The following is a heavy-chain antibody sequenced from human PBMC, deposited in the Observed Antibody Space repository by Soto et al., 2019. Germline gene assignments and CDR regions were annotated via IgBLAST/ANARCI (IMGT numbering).Heavy chain of an antibody. V-gene: IGHV3-23*01. CDR1: GFAFSSYA. CDR2: ISGSGGST. CDR3: AQDRSHHDLWSCLGELMANWFDP. J-gene: IGHJ5*02. D-gene: IGHD3-3*01. Sequence: VGSLRLSCAASGFAFSSYAMSWVRQAPGKGLEWVSAISGSGGSTYYADSVKGRFTASRDNSKNTLYLQMNSLRAEDTAVYYSAQDRSHHDLWSCLGELMANWFDPWGQVNLVTVSS.